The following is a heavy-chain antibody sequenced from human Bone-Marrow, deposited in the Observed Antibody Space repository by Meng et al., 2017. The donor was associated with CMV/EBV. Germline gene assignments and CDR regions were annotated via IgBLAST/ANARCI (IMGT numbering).Heavy chain of an antibody. Sequence: GGSLRLSCAASGFTVSSNYMNWVRQAPGKGLEWVSVIYSGGDTYYADSVKGRFTISRDKFKNTLLLHMNSLTGEDTAVYYCTGETGGRVFGMDVWGPGNTVNVAS. CDR1: GFTVSSNY. CDR3: TGETGGRVFGMDV. D-gene: IGHD2-15*01. J-gene: IGHJ6*01. CDR2: IYSGGDT. V-gene: IGHV3-53*01.